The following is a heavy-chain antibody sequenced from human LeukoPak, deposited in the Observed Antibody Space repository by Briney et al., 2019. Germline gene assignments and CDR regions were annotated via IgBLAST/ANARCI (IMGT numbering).Heavy chain of an antibody. CDR3: ARGDVVVPAAILFDY. CDR2: IAFDGSEE. J-gene: IGHJ4*02. Sequence: PGTSLRLSCAASGFSFSSYAMHWVRQAPGKGLEWVAVIAFDGSEEYYADSVKGRFTISRDSSKNTLFLQMNSLRAEDTAVYYCARGDVVVPAAILFDYGGQGSLVTVS. V-gene: IGHV3-30-3*01. D-gene: IGHD2-2*01. CDR1: GFSFSSYA.